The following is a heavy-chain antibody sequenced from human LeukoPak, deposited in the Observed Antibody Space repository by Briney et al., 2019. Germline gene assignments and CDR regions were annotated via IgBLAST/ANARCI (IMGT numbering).Heavy chain of an antibody. J-gene: IGHJ4*02. CDR3: AKDSGLIGDSYFDY. CDR2: ISWDGGST. CDR1: GFTFDDYA. V-gene: IGHV3-43D*03. Sequence: GGSLRLSCAASGFTFDDYAMHWDRQAPGKGREGVSLISWDGGSTYYADSVKGRFTISRDNSKNSLYLQMNSLRAEDTALYYCAKDSGLIGDSYFDYWGQGTLVTVSS. D-gene: IGHD3-22*01.